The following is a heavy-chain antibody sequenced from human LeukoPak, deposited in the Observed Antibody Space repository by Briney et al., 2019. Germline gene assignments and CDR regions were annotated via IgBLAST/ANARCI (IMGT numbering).Heavy chain of an antibody. D-gene: IGHD3-10*01. Sequence: PSETLSLTCTVSGASMRTYYWSCIRQPPGKGLEWIGFIYHSGSTDYNPSLKSRGTISVDTSKNQFSLKLSSVTAADTAVYYCARTNYYGSGSYYPDLWGQGTLVTVSS. CDR3: ARTNYYGSGSYYPDL. CDR1: GASMRTYY. CDR2: IYHSGST. J-gene: IGHJ5*02. V-gene: IGHV4-59*08.